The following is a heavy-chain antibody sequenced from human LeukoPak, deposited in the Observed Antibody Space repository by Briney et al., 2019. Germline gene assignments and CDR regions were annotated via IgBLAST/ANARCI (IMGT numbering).Heavy chain of an antibody. D-gene: IGHD3-3*01. CDR1: GYTFTGYY. CDR3: ARTRRITIFGVVPNWFDP. J-gene: IGHJ5*02. Sequence: ASVKVSCKASGYTFTGYYMHWVRQAPGQGLEWMGWINPNSGGTNYAQKFQGRVTMTRDTSISTAYMELSRLRSDDTAVYYCARTRRITIFGVVPNWFDPWGRGTLVTVSS. V-gene: IGHV1-2*02. CDR2: INPNSGGT.